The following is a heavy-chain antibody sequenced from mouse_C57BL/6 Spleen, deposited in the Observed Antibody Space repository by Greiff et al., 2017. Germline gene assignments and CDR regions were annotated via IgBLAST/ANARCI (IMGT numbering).Heavy chain of an antibody. CDR1: GYTFTDYN. D-gene: IGHD1-1*01. CDR3: ARRSYGSNWYFDV. Sequence: EVQLQQSGPELVKPGASVKIPCKASGYTFTDYNMDWVKQSHGKSLEWIGDINPNNGGTIYNQKFKGKATLTVDKSSSTAYMELRSLTSEDTAVYYCARRSYGSNWYFDVWGTGTTVTVSS. V-gene: IGHV1-18*01. J-gene: IGHJ1*03. CDR2: INPNNGGT.